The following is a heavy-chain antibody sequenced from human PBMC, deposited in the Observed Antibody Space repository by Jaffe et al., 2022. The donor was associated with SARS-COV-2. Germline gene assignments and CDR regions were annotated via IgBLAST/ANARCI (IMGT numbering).Heavy chain of an antibody. CDR3: AKAFYPLVVIWPMDAFDI. V-gene: IGHV3-9*01. CDR2: ISWNSGSI. Sequence: EVQLVESGGGLVQPGRSLRLSCAASGFTFDDYAMHWVRQAPGKGLEWVSGISWNSGSIGYADSVKGRFTISRDNAKNSLYLQMNSLRAEDTALYYCAKAFYPLVVIWPMDAFDIWGQGTMVTVSS. CDR1: GFTFDDYA. J-gene: IGHJ3*02. D-gene: IGHD3-22*01.